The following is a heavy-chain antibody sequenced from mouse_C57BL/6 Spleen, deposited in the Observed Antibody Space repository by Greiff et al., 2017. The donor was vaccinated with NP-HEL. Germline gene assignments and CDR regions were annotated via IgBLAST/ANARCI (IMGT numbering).Heavy chain of an antibody. D-gene: IGHD3-2*02. CDR1: GYTFTSYW. CDR2: IYPGNSDT. J-gene: IGHJ3*01. Sequence: VHVKQSGTVLARPGASVKMSCKTSGYTFTSYWMHWVKPRPGQGLEWIGAIYPGNSDTSYNQKFKGKAKLTAVTSASTAYMELSSLTNEDSAVYYCTGDSSGYVGFAYWGQGTLVTVSA. V-gene: IGHV1-5*01. CDR3: TGDSSGYVGFAY.